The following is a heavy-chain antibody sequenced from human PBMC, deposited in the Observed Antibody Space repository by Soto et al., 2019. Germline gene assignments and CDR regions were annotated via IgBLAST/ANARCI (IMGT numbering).Heavy chain of an antibody. V-gene: IGHV4-59*01. CDR2: IYYRGST. J-gene: IGHJ3*02. Sequence: PSETLSLTCTVSGGSISSYYWSWIRQPPGKGLEWIGYIYYRGSTNYNPSLQSRVTISVDTSKNQFSLKLSSVTAADTAVYYCTRRGRQFFDYLSRPQAVGAFDIWGQGTLVTVSS. D-gene: IGHD3-9*01. CDR3: TRRGRQFFDYLSRPQAVGAFDI. CDR1: GGSISSYY.